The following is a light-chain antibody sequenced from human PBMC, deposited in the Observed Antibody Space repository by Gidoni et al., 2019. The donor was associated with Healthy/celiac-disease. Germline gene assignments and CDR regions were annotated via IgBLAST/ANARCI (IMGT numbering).Light chain of an antibody. CDR2: ASS. CDR3: QQSYSTPYT. V-gene: IGKV1-39*01. Sequence: SQMTQSPSSLSASGGDGVTITCRASQSISSYLNWYQQKPGNAPKLLIYASSSLQSGVPSRFSGSGAGTDFTLTISSLQPEYFATYYSQQSYSTPYTFGQGTKLEIK. CDR1: QSISSY. J-gene: IGKJ2*01.